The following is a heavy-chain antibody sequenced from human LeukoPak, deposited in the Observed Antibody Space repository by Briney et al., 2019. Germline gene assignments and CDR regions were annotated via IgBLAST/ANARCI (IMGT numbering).Heavy chain of an antibody. CDR1: GYSFTSYW. CDR2: IYPGDSDT. CDR3: VAKTGAFDI. Sequence: GESLKISRKGSGYSFTSYWIGWVRQMPGKGLEWMGIIYPGDSDTRNSPSFKGQVTISADRSISTAYLQWSSLKASDTAIYYCVAKTGAFDIWGQGTMVTVSS. J-gene: IGHJ3*02. V-gene: IGHV5-51*01.